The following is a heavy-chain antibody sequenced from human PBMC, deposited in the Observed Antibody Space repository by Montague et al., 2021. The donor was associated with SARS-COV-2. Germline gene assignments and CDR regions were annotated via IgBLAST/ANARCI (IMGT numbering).Heavy chain of an antibody. J-gene: IGHJ4*02. CDR2: IYSSGST. V-gene: IGHV4-61*02. Sequence: TLSLTCTVSGDSISSGTHYWSWIRQPAGKGLEWIVRIYSSGSTNYTPSLKSRVTISVDTYKNQFSLNLSSVTAADTAVYYCARVGGNVYGFFDYWGQGSLVTVSS. CDR1: GDSISSGTHY. D-gene: IGHD1-1*01. CDR3: ARVGGNVYGFFDY.